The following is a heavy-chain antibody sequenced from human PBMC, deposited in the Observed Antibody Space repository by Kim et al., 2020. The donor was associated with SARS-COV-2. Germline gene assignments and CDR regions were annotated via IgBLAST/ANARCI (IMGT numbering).Heavy chain of an antibody. CDR3: ARSYYDSSGYWDYGMDV. D-gene: IGHD3-22*01. V-gene: IGHV3-53*01. Sequence: GGSLRLSCAASGFTVSSNYMSWVRQAPGKGLEWVSVIYSGGSTYYADSVKGRFTISRDNSKNTLYLQMNSLRAEDTAVYYCARSYYDSSGYWDYGMDVWGQGTTVTVAS. CDR2: IYSGGST. J-gene: IGHJ6*02. CDR1: GFTVSSNY.